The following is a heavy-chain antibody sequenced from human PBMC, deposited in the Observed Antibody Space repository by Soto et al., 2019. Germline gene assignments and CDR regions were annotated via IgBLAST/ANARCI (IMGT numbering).Heavy chain of an antibody. D-gene: IGHD6-19*01. J-gene: IGHJ4*02. CDR3: ARDPRAAGINGPDY. Sequence: GGSLRLSCAASGFTFSSYAMHWVRQAPGKGLEWVAVISYDGSNKYYADPVKGRFTISRDNSKNTLYLQMNSLRAEDTAVYYCARDPRAAGINGPDYWGQGTLVTVSS. CDR2: ISYDGSNK. V-gene: IGHV3-30-3*01. CDR1: GFTFSSYA.